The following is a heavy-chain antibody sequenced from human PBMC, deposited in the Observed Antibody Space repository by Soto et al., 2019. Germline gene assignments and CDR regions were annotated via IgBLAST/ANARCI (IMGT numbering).Heavy chain of an antibody. CDR3: ASQRESTTYFDY. D-gene: IGHD1-1*01. Sequence: LQLQESGPGLVKPSETLSLTCTVSGGSISNSDYFWAWMRQPPGKGLEWGGTISHTGSPRYNPSLKSRVTISVDTSKNQFSLRLPSVTAADTAVFYCASQRESTTYFDYWGRGTLVTVSS. V-gene: IGHV4-39*01. CDR1: GGSISNSDYF. J-gene: IGHJ4*02. CDR2: ISHTGSP.